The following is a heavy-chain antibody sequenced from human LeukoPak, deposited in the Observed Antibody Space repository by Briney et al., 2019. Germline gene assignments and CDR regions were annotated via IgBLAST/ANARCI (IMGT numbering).Heavy chain of an antibody. D-gene: IGHD3/OR15-3a*01. V-gene: IGHV4-59*11. CDR3: ARVLAIFGLDTTDFYMDV. CDR2: NSGSI. J-gene: IGHJ6*03. CDR1: GASISSHY. Sequence: SETLSLTCAVSGASISSHYWSWIRQPPRKGLEWIGDNSGSISDNPSLKSRVAVSVDPSQNQVSLSLTSVPAAETAVYYCARVLAIFGLDTTDFYMDVWGKGTTVTVSS.